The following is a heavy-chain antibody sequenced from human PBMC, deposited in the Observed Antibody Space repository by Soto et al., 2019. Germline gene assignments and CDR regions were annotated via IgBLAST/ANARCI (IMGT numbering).Heavy chain of an antibody. CDR2: IYYSGST. CDR1: GGSISSYY. J-gene: IGHJ6*03. V-gene: IGHV4-59*01. D-gene: IGHD4-17*01. CDR3: ARDEYGDYYYYMHV. Sequence: QVQLQESGPGLVKPSETLSLTCTVSGGSISSYYWSWIRQPPGKGLEWIGYIYYSGSTNYNPSLKSRVTISVDTSKNQFSLKLSSVTAADTAVYYCARDEYGDYYYYMHVWGKGTTVTVSS.